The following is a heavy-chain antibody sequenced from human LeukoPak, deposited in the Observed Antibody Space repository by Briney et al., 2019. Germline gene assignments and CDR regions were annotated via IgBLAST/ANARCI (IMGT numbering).Heavy chain of an antibody. V-gene: IGHV1-69*02. Sequence: SVKVSCKASGGTFSSYTISWVRQAPGQGLEGMGRIIPILGIANYAQKFQGRVTITADKSTSTAYMELSSLRSEDTAVYYCARGDSSSSWLLSYWGQGTLVTVSS. J-gene: IGHJ4*02. CDR1: GGTFSSYT. CDR2: IIPILGIA. CDR3: ARGDSSSSWLLSY. D-gene: IGHD6-6*01.